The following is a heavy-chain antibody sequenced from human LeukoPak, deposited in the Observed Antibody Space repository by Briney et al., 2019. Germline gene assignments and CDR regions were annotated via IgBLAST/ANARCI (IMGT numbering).Heavy chain of an antibody. D-gene: IGHD2-21*02. CDR2: IKSKTDGGTT. CDR3: TTKMAYCGGDCYPGAFDI. V-gene: IGHV3-15*01. J-gene: IGHJ3*02. CDR1: GFTFSYAW. Sequence: GGSLRLSCAASGFTFSYAWMSWVRQAPGKGLEWVGRIKSKTDGGTTDYAAPVKGRFTISRDDSKNTLYLQMNSLKIEDTAVYYCTTKMAYCGGDCYPGAFDIWGQGTMVTVSS.